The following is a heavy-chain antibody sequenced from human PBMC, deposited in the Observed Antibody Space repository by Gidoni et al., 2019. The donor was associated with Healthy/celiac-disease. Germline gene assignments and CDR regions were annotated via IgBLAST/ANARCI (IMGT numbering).Heavy chain of an antibody. CDR3: AKDGGGYSYGPGDY. CDR2: ISYDGSNK. Sequence: QVQLVESGGGVVQPGRSLRLSCAASGFTFSSYGMHWVRPAPGKGLEWVAVISYDGSNKYYADSVKGRFTISRDNSKNTLYLQMNSLRAEDTAVYYCAKDGGGYSYGPGDYWGQGTLVTVSS. CDR1: GFTFSSYG. V-gene: IGHV3-30*18. J-gene: IGHJ4*02. D-gene: IGHD5-18*01.